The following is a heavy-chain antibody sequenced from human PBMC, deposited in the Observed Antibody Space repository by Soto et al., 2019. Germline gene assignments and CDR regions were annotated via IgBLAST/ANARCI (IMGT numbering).Heavy chain of an antibody. Sequence: SETLSLTCTVSGGSVTSGDSYWSWIRQPPGKGLEWIGYIYYSGTTYYNPSLKSRVTISVDTSKNQFSLKLTSVTAADTAVYFCARAVLDIAAVPADYYGMDVWGQGTAVTVSS. J-gene: IGHJ6*02. D-gene: IGHD2-2*01. CDR2: IYYSGTT. V-gene: IGHV4-30-4*01. CDR3: ARAVLDIAAVPADYYGMDV. CDR1: GGSVTSGDSY.